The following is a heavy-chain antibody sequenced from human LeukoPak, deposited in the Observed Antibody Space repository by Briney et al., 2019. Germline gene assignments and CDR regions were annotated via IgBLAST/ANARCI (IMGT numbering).Heavy chain of an antibody. CDR3: ARGGPIYCSGDSCYPGDY. V-gene: IGHV3-53*01. Sequence: PGGSLRLSCAASGVTVIGTYMSWVRQAPGKGLEWVSVIYRGGTTYYADSVRGRFTISRDNSKNTLYLQMNNLRVEDTAVYYCARGGPIYCSGDSCYPGDYWGQGTLVTVSS. J-gene: IGHJ4*02. D-gene: IGHD2-15*01. CDR1: GVTVIGTY. CDR2: IYRGGTT.